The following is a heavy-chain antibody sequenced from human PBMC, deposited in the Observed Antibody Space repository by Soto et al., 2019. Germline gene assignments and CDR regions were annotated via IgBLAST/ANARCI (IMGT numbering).Heavy chain of an antibody. CDR1: GFSLSGHA. Sequence: TGGSLRLSFAASGFSLSGHAIQWVRQAPGKGLEWVALLSYDGTNDKYAKSLKARLTISRDNSNNMAYLTINSMRIEDTAVYYCARLERNWGLSFDYWGQGSLVTVSS. D-gene: IGHD7-27*01. V-gene: IGHV3-30-3*01. CDR3: ARLERNWGLSFDY. J-gene: IGHJ4*02. CDR2: LSYDGTND.